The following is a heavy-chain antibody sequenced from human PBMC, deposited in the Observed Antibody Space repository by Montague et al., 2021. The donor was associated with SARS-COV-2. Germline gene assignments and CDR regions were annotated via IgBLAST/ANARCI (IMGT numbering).Heavy chain of an antibody. CDR1: GFTFSNYD. J-gene: IGHJ3*02. CDR3: TRDYHSIVGDGLDI. D-gene: IGHD3-22*01. CDR2: ISTSAYTT. Sequence: SLRLSCAASGFTFSNYDMNWVRQAPGKGPEWISYISTSAYTTPYAGSVEGRFTISSDDGKNSLYLQMNSQRVEDTAVYYCTRDYHSIVGDGLDIWGQGTKVTVSS. V-gene: IGHV3-48*03.